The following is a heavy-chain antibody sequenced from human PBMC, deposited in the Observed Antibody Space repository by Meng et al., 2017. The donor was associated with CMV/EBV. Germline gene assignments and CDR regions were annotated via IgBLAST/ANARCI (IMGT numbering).Heavy chain of an antibody. Sequence: GGSLRLSCAASGFTVSSNYMSWVRQAPGKGLEWVSVIYSGGSTYYADSVKGRFTISRDNSKNTLYLQMNSLRAEDTAVYYCASLTRSSSSKGFGYWGQGTLVTVS. J-gene: IGHJ4*02. V-gene: IGHV3-53*01. CDR2: IYSGGST. D-gene: IGHD6-13*01. CDR3: ASLTRSSSSKGFGY. CDR1: GFTVSSNY.